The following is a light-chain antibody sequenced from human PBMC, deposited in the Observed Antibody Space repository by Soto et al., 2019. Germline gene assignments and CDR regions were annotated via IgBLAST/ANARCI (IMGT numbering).Light chain of an antibody. CDR1: QSVSNNY. Sequence: EIVLTQSPGPLSLSPGESATLSCTASQSVSNNYLAWYQQKPGQAPRLIIYGASNRATGIPDRFSGSGSGTDFTLTISRLETEDVAVYYCQHYGDSSWTVGQGTKVDIK. V-gene: IGKV3-20*01. J-gene: IGKJ1*01. CDR2: GAS. CDR3: QHYGDSSWT.